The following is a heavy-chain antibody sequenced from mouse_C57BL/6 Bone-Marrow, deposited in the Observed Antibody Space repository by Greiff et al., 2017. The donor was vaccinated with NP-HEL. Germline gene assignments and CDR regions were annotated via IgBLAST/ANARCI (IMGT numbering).Heavy chain of an antibody. CDR2: IFPGSGST. CDR1: GYTFTDYY. V-gene: IGHV1-75*01. Sequence: VQRVESGPELVKPGASVKISCKASGYTFTDYYINWVKQRPGQGLEWIGWIFPGSGSTYYNEKFKGKATLTVDKSSSTAYMLLSSLTSEDSAVYFCPSSYRYYAMDYWGQGTSVTVSS. CDR3: PSSYRYYAMDY. J-gene: IGHJ4*01. D-gene: IGHD1-2*01.